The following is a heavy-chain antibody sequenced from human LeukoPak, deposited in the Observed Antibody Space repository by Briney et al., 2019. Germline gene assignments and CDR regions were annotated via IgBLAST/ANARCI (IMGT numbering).Heavy chain of an antibody. J-gene: IGHJ4*02. CDR3: AREASITIFGVVMGAN. D-gene: IGHD3-3*01. CDR2: IYYSGST. V-gene: IGHV4-30-4*08. Sequence: PSQTLSLTCTVSGGSISSGDYYWSWIRQPPGKGLEWIGYIYYSGSTYYNPSLKSRVTISVDTSKNQFSLKLSSVTAADTAVYYCAREASITIFGVVMGANWGQGTLVTVSS. CDR1: GGSISSGDYY.